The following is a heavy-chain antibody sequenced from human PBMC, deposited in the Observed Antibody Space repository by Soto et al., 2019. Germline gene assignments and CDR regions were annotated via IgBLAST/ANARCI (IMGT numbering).Heavy chain of an antibody. CDR1: GYTFTNND. D-gene: IGHD5-18*01. Sequence: ASVEVSCKXSGYTFTNNDVTWVRQATGQGLEWMGWMNPGSGDTGYAQKFQGRVTMTRNISIATAYMELSSLRSEDTAIYYCARMASFGSLNWFDPWGQGTRVTVS. CDR3: ARMASFGSLNWFDP. V-gene: IGHV1-8*01. CDR2: MNPGSGDT. J-gene: IGHJ5*02.